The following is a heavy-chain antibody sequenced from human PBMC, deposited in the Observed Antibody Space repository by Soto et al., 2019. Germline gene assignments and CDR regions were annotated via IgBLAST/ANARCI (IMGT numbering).Heavy chain of an antibody. V-gene: IGHV3-30-3*01. J-gene: IGHJ6*02. CDR2: ISYDGSNK. CDR3: ARDRSMDV. Sequence: PGGSLRLSCAASGFTFISYAMHWVCQAPGKGLEWVAFISYDGSNKYYADSVKGRFTISRDNSENTVYMQMNSLRTDDTAVYYCARDRSMDVWGQGTTVTVSS. CDR1: GFTFISYA.